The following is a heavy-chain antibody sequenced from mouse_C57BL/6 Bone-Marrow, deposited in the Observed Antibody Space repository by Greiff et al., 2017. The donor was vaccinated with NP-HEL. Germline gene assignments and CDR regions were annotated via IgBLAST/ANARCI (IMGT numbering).Heavy chain of an antibody. D-gene: IGHD2-1*01. J-gene: IGHJ2*01. V-gene: IGHV1-47*01. CDR2: FHPYNDDT. CDR3: ARGGNYWYYFDY. CDR1: GYTFTTYP. Sequence: VQLQQSGAELVKPGASVKMSCKASGYTFTTYPIEWVKQNHGKSLEWIGNFHPYNDDTEYNEKFKNKATLTVEKSSSTVYLELSRLTSDDSSVYYCARGGNYWYYFDYWGQGTTLTGSP.